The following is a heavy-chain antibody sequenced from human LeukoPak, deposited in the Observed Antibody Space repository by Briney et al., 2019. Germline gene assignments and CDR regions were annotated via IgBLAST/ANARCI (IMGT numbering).Heavy chain of an antibody. CDR3: ASAYCSGGDCYSFDY. V-gene: IGHV1-2*02. Sequence: ASVKVSCKASGYTFTSYGITWVRQAPGQGLEWMGWINPTSAGTNYAQNFRGRVTMTRDTSMSTAFMELSRLSSDDTAVYYCASAYCSGGDCYSFDYWGQGTLVTVSS. J-gene: IGHJ4*02. CDR1: GYTFTSYG. D-gene: IGHD2-15*01. CDR2: INPTSAGT.